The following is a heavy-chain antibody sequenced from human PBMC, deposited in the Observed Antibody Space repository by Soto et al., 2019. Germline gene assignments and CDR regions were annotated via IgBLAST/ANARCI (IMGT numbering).Heavy chain of an antibody. D-gene: IGHD6-25*01. V-gene: IGHV3-15*01. CDR2: IKGKNVGGAT. CDR3: ITDQRGP. CDR1: GLSFSYAW. Sequence: EVQLVESGGGLVEPGGSLRLSCAASGLSFSYAWMSWVRQAPGKGLEWVGGIKGKNVGGATDFAAPVRGRFTISTDDSKNTLYLQMNSLKIEDTAIYYCITDQRGPWGQGTLVTVSS. J-gene: IGHJ5*02.